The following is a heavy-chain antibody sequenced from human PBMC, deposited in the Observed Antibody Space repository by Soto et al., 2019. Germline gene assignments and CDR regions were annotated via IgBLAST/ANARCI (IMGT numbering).Heavy chain of an antibody. CDR2: ISSSSSTI. J-gene: IGHJ6*04. V-gene: IGHV3-48*01. CDR1: GFTFSDHY. Sequence: GGSLRLSCAASGFTFSDHYMNWVRQAPGKGLEWVSYISSSSSTIDYADSVRGRFTISRDNAKNSLYLQMNSLRAEDTAVYYCARDGYGDYVLDVWGKGTTVTVSS. CDR3: ARDGYGDYVLDV. D-gene: IGHD4-17*01.